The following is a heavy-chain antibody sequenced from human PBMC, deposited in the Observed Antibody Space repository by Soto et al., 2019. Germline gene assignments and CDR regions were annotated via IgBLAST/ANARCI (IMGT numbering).Heavy chain of an antibody. V-gene: IGHV3-7*01. D-gene: IGHD1-1*01. CDR2: IKQDGSEK. Sequence: HPGGSLRLSCATSGFSFSGHWMSWVRQAPGKGLEWVATIKQDGSEKYYVDSVRGRFTISRDNAKNSLFLQMSSLRGDDTAVYYCARLAGETTIYDYWGQGTLVTVSS. J-gene: IGHJ4*02. CDR3: ARLAGETTIYDY. CDR1: GFSFSGHW.